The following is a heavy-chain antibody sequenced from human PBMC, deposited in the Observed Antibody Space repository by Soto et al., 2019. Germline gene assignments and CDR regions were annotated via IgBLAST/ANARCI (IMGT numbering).Heavy chain of an antibody. J-gene: IGHJ4*02. Sequence: ASGGTFSSYAISWVRQAPGQGLEWMGGIIPIFGTANYAQKFQGRVTITADESTSTAYMELSSLRSEDTAVYYCASYCSGGSCYPPAYYFDYWGQGTLVTV. CDR1: GGTFSSYA. D-gene: IGHD2-15*01. V-gene: IGHV1-69*01. CDR2: IIPIFGTA. CDR3: ASYCSGGSCYPPAYYFDY.